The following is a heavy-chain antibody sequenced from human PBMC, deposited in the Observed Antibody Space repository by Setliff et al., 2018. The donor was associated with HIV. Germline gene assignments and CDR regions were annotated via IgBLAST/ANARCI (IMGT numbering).Heavy chain of an antibody. CDR3: ARDVRYCSSTSCYGGYYYYYMDV. J-gene: IGHJ6*03. D-gene: IGHD2-2*01. Sequence: KPSETLSLTCTVSGGSISSSSYYWGWIRQPPGQGLEWIGSIYYSGSTYYNPSLKSRVTISVDTSKNQFSLKLSSVTAADTAVYYCARDVRYCSSTSCYGGYYYYYMDVWGKGTTVTVSS. V-gene: IGHV4-39*07. CDR1: GGSISSSSYY. CDR2: IYYSGST.